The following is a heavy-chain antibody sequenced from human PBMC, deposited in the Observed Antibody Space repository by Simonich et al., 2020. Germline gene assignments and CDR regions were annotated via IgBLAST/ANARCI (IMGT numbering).Heavy chain of an antibody. D-gene: IGHD5-12*01. V-gene: IGHV3-48*01. CDR2: ISSSSSTI. J-gene: IGHJ3*02. CDR1: GFTFSSYS. CDR3: ARDSSYYAFDI. Sequence: EVQLVESGGGLVQPGGSLRLSCAASGFTFSSYSMNWVRQAPGKGLEWGSYISSSSSTIYYADSVKGRFTTSRENAKNSLYLQMNSLRAEDTAVYYCARDSSYYAFDIWGQGTMVTVSS.